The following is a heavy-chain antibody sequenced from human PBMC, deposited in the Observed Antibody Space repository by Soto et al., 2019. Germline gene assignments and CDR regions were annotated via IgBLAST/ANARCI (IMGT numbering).Heavy chain of an antibody. J-gene: IGHJ4*02. Sequence: VASVKVSCKASGGTFSSYAISWVRQAPGQGLEWMGGIIPIFGTANYAQKFQGRVTITADESTSTAYTELSSLRSEDTAVYYCARVLAGTPHHWGQGTLVTVSS. CDR3: ARVLAGTPHH. CDR1: GGTFSSYA. D-gene: IGHD6-19*01. V-gene: IGHV1-69*13. CDR2: IIPIFGTA.